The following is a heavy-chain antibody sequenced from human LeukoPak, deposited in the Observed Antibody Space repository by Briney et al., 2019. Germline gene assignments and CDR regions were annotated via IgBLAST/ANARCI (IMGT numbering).Heavy chain of an antibody. J-gene: IGHJ5*02. CDR1: GYTFTVYY. CDR2: IIPNSGGT. Sequence: ASVKVSCKASGYTFTVYYIHWLRQAPGQGLEWMGWIIPNSGGTKYAQKFQDRVTMTRDTSISTAYMELSRLRSDDTAVYYCARGEDYYDSRGFDPWGQGTLVTVSS. V-gene: IGHV1-2*02. CDR3: ARGEDYYDSRGFDP. D-gene: IGHD3-22*01.